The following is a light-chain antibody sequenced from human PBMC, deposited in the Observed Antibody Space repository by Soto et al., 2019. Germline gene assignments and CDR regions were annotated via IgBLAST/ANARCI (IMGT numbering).Light chain of an antibody. Sequence: QSVLTQPASVSGSLGQSITISCSGTSSDIGTYDFVSWYQHLPGKAPKLIISEVSNRPSGVSDRFSGSKSGSVASLTISGLQAEDEADYHCSSYTNINTRACVFGTGTKLTVL. CDR1: SSDIGTYDF. CDR2: EVS. V-gene: IGLV2-14*01. CDR3: SSYTNINTRACV. J-gene: IGLJ1*01.